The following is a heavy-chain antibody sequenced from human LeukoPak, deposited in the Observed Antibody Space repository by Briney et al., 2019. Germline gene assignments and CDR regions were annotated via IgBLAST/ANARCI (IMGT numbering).Heavy chain of an antibody. CDR3: ASETAAGLDDAFDI. Sequence: SETLSLTCTVSGGSISSYYWSWIRQPPGKGLEGIGYIYYSGSTNYNPSLKSRVTISVDTSKNQFSLKLSSVTAADTAVYYCASETAAGLDDAFDIWAQGTMVTVSS. J-gene: IGHJ3*02. CDR1: GGSISSYY. V-gene: IGHV4-59*12. D-gene: IGHD6-13*01. CDR2: IYYSGST.